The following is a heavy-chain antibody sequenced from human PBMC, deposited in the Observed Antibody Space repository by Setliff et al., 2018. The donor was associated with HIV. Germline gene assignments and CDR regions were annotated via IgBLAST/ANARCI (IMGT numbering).Heavy chain of an antibody. CDR3: TIPASSLAPN. V-gene: IGHV4-39*01. Sequence: SETLSLTCTVSGASISSHNYYWGWIRQSPGKGLEWIAGIRSSGDTYYNPSLQSRVIISVDTSNNQISLKLTSVTAADTAVYYCTIPASSLAPNWGRGTQVAVSS. CDR2: IRSSGDT. J-gene: IGHJ4*02. CDR1: GASISSHNYY.